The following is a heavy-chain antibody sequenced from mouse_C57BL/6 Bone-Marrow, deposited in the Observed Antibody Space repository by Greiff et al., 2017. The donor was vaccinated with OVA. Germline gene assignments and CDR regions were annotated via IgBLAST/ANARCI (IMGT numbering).Heavy chain of an antibody. CDR2: INPGSGGT. CDR3: ARSDGRRDY. J-gene: IGHJ2*01. CDR1: GYAFTNYL. Sequence: QVQLQQSGAELVRPGTSVKVSCKASGYAFTNYLIEWVKQRPGQGLEWIGVINPGSGGTNYNEKFKGKATLTADKSSSTAYMQHSSLTSEDSAVYFCARSDGRRDYWGQGTTLTVSS. D-gene: IGHD1-1*01. V-gene: IGHV1-54*01.